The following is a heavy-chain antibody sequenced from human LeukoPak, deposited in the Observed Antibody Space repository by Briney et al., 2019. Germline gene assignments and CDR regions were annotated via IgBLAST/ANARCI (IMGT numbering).Heavy chain of an antibody. CDR1: GFTFSNYA. CDR3: ARVAQCTSTNCSSGHLDY. Sequence: GGSLRLSCAASGFTFSNYAMHWVRQAPGKGLEWVAIISYDGSNKYFADSVKGRFTISRDNSKNTLSLQMNSLRAEDTAVYYCARVAQCTSTNCSSGHLDYWGQGTLVTVSS. V-gene: IGHV3-30-3*01. CDR2: ISYDGSNK. D-gene: IGHD2-2*01. J-gene: IGHJ4*02.